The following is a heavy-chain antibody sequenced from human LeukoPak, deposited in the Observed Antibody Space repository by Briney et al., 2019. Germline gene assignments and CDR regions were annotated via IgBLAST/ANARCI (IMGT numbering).Heavy chain of an antibody. J-gene: IGHJ4*02. CDR1: GFLFSSYP. Sequence: PGGSLRLSCAASGFLFSSYPIHWVRQAPGKGLEWVALISYDGDNKYYADSVMGRFTIYRENSNNKLYLQMNRLRPEDTAVYYCANKLLTVTTVPQVQYWGQGTLVTVSS. V-gene: IGHV3-30-3*01. CDR2: ISYDGDNK. D-gene: IGHD4-11*01. CDR3: ANKLLTVTTVPQVQY.